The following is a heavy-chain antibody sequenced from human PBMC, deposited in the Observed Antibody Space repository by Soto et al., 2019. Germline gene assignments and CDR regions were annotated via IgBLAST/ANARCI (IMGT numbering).Heavy chain of an antibody. CDR1: GYSFTDYH. CDR2: INPKSGGT. D-gene: IGHD2-8*01. V-gene: IGHV1-2*04. J-gene: IGHJ6*02. Sequence: APVKVSCKASGYSFTDYHIHWVRQAPGQGLEWLGRINPKSGGTSTAQKFQGWVTMTTDTSISTASMELTRLTSDDTALYYCARGDSTDCSNGVCSFFYNHDMDVWG. CDR3: ARGDSTDCSNGVCSFFYNHDMDV.